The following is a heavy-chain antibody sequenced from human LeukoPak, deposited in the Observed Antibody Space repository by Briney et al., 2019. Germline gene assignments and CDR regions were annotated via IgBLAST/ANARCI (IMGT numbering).Heavy chain of an antibody. CDR3: AREVEEVPTAMGVYYYYFMDV. V-gene: IGHV3-74*01. J-gene: IGHJ6*03. CDR1: GFTFSSYS. D-gene: IGHD2-2*01. Sequence: PGGSLRLSCAASGFTFSSYSMNWVRQAPGKGLVWVSRINPDGRRTDYADSVKGRFTISRDNAKNTLYLQMNSLRSEDTAVYYCAREVEEVPTAMGVYYYYFMDVWGKGTTVTVSS. CDR2: INPDGRRT.